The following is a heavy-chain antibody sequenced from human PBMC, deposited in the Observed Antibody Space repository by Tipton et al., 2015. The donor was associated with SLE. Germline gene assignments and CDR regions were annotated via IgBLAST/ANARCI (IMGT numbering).Heavy chain of an antibody. CDR3: AREGSAAGRYFDL. J-gene: IGHJ2*01. CDR2: IYIGGRT. D-gene: IGHD6-13*01. CDR1: GFTVSSNY. Sequence: GSLRLSCAASGFTVSSNYMGWVRQAPGKGLEGVSVIYIGGRTYYADSVKGRFTISIHNSKNTLCLQMNSLKAEDTAVYYCAREGSAAGRYFDLWGPGTLVTVSS. V-gene: IGHV3-53*04.